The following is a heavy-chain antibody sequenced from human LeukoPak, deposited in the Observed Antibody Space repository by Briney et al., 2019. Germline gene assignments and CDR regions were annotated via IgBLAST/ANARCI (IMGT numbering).Heavy chain of an antibody. J-gene: IGHJ4*02. D-gene: IGHD4-23*01. CDR2: MKEDGGEI. Sequence: GGSLRLSCAGSGFPFSNYWMAWVRQAPGKGLEWVANMKEDGGEINYVDFVRGRFTISRDNAKNSLDLQMNRLRVDDTAVYYCVRDRGYSTFDYWGQGTLVIVS. CDR3: VRDRGYSTFDY. V-gene: IGHV3-7*01. CDR1: GFPFSNYW.